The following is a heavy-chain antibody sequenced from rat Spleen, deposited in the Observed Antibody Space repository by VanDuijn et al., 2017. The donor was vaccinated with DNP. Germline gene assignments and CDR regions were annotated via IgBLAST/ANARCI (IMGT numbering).Heavy chain of an antibody. CDR3: ARHDNNQGFDY. J-gene: IGHJ2*01. V-gene: IGHV5-7*01. Sequence: EVHLVESGGGLVQPGRSLKLSCAASGFTFSDYNMAWVRQAPKKGLEWVATISYDGSSTYYRDSVKGRFTISRDNAKSTLYLQMDSLRSEDTATYYCARHDNNQGFDYWGQGVMVTVSS. CDR2: ISYDGSST. CDR1: GFTFSDYN. D-gene: IGHD1-10*01.